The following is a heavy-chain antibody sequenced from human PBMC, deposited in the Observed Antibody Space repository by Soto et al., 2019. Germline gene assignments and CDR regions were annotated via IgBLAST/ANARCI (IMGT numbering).Heavy chain of an antibody. CDR2: ISSSSSYT. Sequence: QVQLVESGGGLVKPGGSLRLSCAASGFTFSDYYMGWIRQAPGKRLEWISYISSSSSYTNYADSVKGRFTISRDNAKNSLYLQMNSLRAEDTAVYYCARDPYSGSSYSDYWGQGTLVTVSS. V-gene: IGHV3-11*05. J-gene: IGHJ4*02. CDR3: ARDPYSGSSYSDY. D-gene: IGHD1-26*01. CDR1: GFTFSDYY.